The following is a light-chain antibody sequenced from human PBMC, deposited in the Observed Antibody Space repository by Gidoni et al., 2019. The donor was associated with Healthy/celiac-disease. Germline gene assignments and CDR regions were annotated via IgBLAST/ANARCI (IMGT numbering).Light chain of an antibody. J-gene: IGKJ4*01. CDR2: DAS. CDR1: QSVSSY. V-gene: IGKV3-11*01. CDR3: QQRSNWPT. Sequence: EIVLTQSPATLSLSPGERATLSCRASQSVSSYLAWYKQKPGQAPRLLIYDASNRAPGIPARFSGSGSGTDFTLTISSLEPEDFAVYYCQQRSNWPTFGGGTKVEIK.